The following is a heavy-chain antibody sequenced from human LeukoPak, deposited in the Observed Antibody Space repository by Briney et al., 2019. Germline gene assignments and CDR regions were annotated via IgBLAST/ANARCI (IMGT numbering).Heavy chain of an antibody. CDR2: IASDGPI. J-gene: IGHJ3*01. V-gene: IGHV3-53*01. CDR3: VTARGEV. Sequence: GGSLRLSCEASGFTVSGDFMSWVRQAPGEGPEWVSLIASDGPIYYADSVKGRFTISRDNFKNTVYLQMSSLTSEDTAVYYCVTARGEVWGQGTIVTVSS. D-gene: IGHD7-27*01. CDR1: GFTVSGDF.